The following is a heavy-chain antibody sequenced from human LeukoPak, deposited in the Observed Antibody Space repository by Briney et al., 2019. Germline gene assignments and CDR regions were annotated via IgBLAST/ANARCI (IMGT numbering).Heavy chain of an antibody. Sequence: SEPLSLTCAVSGYSITSGFFWGWIRQPPGQRLEWIAAISYSGSTNYQSILQSRLTISRDTSNNEFSLRLTSVTAADTAVYYCVREGAVPGIDPWGQGTLVTVSS. V-gene: IGHV4-38-2*02. D-gene: IGHD3-16*01. CDR2: ISYSGST. CDR3: VREGAVPGIDP. J-gene: IGHJ5*02. CDR1: GYSITSGFF.